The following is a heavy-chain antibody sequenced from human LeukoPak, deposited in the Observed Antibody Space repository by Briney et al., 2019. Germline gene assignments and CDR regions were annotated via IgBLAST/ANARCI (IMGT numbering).Heavy chain of an antibody. Sequence: GGSLRLSCTASGFTFGVYAMLWVRQAPGKGLEWGGFIRCKAYGGKTEYAASVKGRFTISRDDSKSIAYLQMNSLKTEDTAVYYCTRGYCSSTSCSAFDIWGQGTMVTASS. V-gene: IGHV3-49*04. CDR2: IRCKAYGGKT. J-gene: IGHJ3*02. CDR1: GFTFGVYA. D-gene: IGHD2-2*01. CDR3: TRGYCSSTSCSAFDI.